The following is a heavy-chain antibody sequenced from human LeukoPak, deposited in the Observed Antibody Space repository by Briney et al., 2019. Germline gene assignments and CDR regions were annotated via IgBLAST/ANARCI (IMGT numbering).Heavy chain of an antibody. CDR1: SYTFNNYG. J-gene: IGHJ4*02. CDR2: IGAYSGDT. Sequence: ASVKVSCKASSYTFNNYGINWVRQAPEQGLEWMGWIGAYSGDTKYAQKFQGRVTMNTDTSTSTAYMELRSLRSDDTAVYYCARGGNDYGGYFFDYWGQGTLVTVSS. CDR3: ARGGNDYGGYFFDY. D-gene: IGHD4-23*01. V-gene: IGHV1-18*01.